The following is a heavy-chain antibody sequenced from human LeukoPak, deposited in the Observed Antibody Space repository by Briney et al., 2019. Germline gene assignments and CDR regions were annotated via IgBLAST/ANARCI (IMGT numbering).Heavy chain of an antibody. V-gene: IGHV3-9*03. CDR2: ISWASGSI. Sequence: PGRSLRLSCAASGFTFDDYAMHWVRQAPGKGLEWVSGISWASGSIGYADSVKGRFTIFRDNAKNSLYLQMNSLRAEDMALYYCAKASSRSFSSGYYGNAFDIWGQGTMVTVSS. CDR1: GFTFDDYA. CDR3: AKASSRSFSSGYYGNAFDI. D-gene: IGHD6-19*01. J-gene: IGHJ3*02.